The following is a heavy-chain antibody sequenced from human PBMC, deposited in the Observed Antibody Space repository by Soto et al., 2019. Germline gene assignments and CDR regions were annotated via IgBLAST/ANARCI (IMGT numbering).Heavy chain of an antibody. Sequence: QVQLVESGGGVVQPGRSLRLSCAASGITFSSYGMHWVRQAPGKGLEWVADISYDGTNKYYGDSVKGRFSISRDNSKNTLYLQMNSLRAEDTAAYYCAKGLGWRVLGDAFDIWGQGTMVTVSS. V-gene: IGHV3-30*18. CDR1: GITFSSYG. J-gene: IGHJ3*02. D-gene: IGHD3-16*01. CDR3: AKGLGWRVLGDAFDI. CDR2: ISYDGTNK.